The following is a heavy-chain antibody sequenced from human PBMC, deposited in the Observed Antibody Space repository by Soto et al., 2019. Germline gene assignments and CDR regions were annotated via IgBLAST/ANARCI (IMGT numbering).Heavy chain of an antibody. J-gene: IGHJ4*02. V-gene: IGHV3-30*18. CDR2: ISYDGSNK. Sequence: QVQLVESGGGVVQPGRSLRLSCAASGFTFSSYGMHWVRQAPGKGLEWVAVISYDGSNKYYADSVKGRFTISRDNSKNTLYLQMNSLRAEDTAVYYCAKDLVAPAAARDYWGQGTLVTVSS. D-gene: IGHD5-12*01. CDR1: GFTFSSYG. CDR3: AKDLVAPAAARDY.